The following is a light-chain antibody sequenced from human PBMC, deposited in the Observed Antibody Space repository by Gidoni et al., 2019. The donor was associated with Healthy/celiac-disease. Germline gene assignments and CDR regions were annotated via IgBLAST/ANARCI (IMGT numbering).Light chain of an antibody. Sequence: SYELTQPPAVSVSPGQTASITCSGDKLGDKYACWYQQKPGQSPVLVIYQDSKRPSGIPELFSGSTSGNTATLTISGTQAMDEADYYCQAWDSSHVVFGGGTKLTVL. CDR1: KLGDKY. CDR3: QAWDSSHVV. CDR2: QDS. V-gene: IGLV3-1*01. J-gene: IGLJ2*01.